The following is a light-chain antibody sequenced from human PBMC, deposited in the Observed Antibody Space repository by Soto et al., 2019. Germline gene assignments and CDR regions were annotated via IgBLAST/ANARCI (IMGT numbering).Light chain of an antibody. CDR1: SSDVGNYDY. CDR3: ASYAAANTYV. V-gene: IGLV2-14*01. CDR2: DVS. J-gene: IGLJ1*01. Sequence: QSALTQPASVSGSPGQSITISCTGTSSDVGNYDYVSWYQQHPGKAPKLTIYDVSNRPSGVSNRFSGSKSGNTASLTISGLQAEDEADYYFASYAAANTYVFGTGTKLTVL.